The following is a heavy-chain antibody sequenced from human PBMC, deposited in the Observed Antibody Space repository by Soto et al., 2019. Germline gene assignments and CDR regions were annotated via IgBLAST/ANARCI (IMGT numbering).Heavy chain of an antibody. CDR3: AAGGNTFGRFDP. D-gene: IGHD3-16*01. V-gene: IGHV4-61*01. CDR1: GGSVSSGSYY. Sequence: QVQLQESGPGLVKPSETLSLTCTVSGGSVSSGSYYWSWIRQPPGKGLEWIGAIYSSTNYNPSLKSRVTISVETSKTQFSLILTSVTAADTAVYYCAAGGNTFGRFDPWGQGTLVIVSS. CDR2: IYSST. J-gene: IGHJ5*02.